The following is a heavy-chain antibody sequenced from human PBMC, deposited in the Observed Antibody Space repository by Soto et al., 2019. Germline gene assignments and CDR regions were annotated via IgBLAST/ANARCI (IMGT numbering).Heavy chain of an antibody. D-gene: IGHD1-26*01. J-gene: IGHJ5*02. CDR1: GDSIRDGGYY. CDR3: AKNQGVELVPLATVDWFDP. V-gene: IGHV4-31*03. CDR2: IYFTGKT. Sequence: PSETLSLTCTVSGDSIRDGGYYWAWIRQRPGKGLEWMGYIYFTGKTNYNPSLENRLTMSVDMSRRQLYLRLTSVTAADTAVYFCAKNQGVELVPLATVDWFDPWGQGSVVTVSS.